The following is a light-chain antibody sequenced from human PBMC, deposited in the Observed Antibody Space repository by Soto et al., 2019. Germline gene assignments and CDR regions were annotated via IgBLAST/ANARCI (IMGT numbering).Light chain of an antibody. J-gene: IGKJ1*01. CDR1: QSISSW. Sequence: DIQMTQSPSTLSASVGDRVTITFRASQSISSWLAWYQHRPGEGPKLLIHDASSLESGVPSRFSGSGSATEFSLTISSLESGDSGTYHCQQYATYAPSTFGQGTKVDIK. CDR3: QQYATYAPST. V-gene: IGKV1-5*01. CDR2: DAS.